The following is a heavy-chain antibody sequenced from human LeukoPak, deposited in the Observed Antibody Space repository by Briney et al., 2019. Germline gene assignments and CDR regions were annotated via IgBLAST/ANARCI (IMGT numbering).Heavy chain of an antibody. J-gene: IGHJ3*02. V-gene: IGHV1-69*06. D-gene: IGHD2-15*01. CDR1: GGTFSSYA. CDR2: IIPIFGTA. Sequence: SVKVSCKASGGTFSSYAISWGRQVPGQGLEWMGGIIPIFGTANYAQKFQGRVTITADKSTSTAYMELSSLRSEDTAVYYCARALYCSGGSCYSGAFDIWGQGTMVTVPS. CDR3: ARALYCSGGSCYSGAFDI.